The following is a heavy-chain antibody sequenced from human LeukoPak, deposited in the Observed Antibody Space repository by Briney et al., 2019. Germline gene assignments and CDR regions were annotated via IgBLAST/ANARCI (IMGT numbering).Heavy chain of an antibody. Sequence: GGSLRLSCAASGFTFSSYGMHWVRQAPGKGLEWVAVIWYDGSIKFYVDSVKGRFTISRDNSKNTLYLQMNSLRAEDTAVYYCARDTSPRIAAIYYDAFYIWGQGTMVTVSS. J-gene: IGHJ3*02. V-gene: IGHV3-33*01. CDR3: ARDTSPRIAAIYYDAFYI. CDR2: IWYDGSIK. CDR1: GFTFSSYG. D-gene: IGHD6-13*01.